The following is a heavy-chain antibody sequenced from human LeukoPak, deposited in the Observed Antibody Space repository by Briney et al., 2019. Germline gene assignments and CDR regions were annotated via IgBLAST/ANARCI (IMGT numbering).Heavy chain of an antibody. D-gene: IGHD2-15*01. CDR2: INAGNGNT. CDR3: ARPENPIVVVVAATDYYYGMDV. CDR1: GYTFTSYA. J-gene: IGHJ6*02. V-gene: IGHV1-3*01. Sequence: GASVKVSCKASGYTFTSYAMHWVRQAPGQRLEWMGWINAGNGNTKYSQKFQGRVTITADESTSTAYMELSSLRSEDTAVYYCARPENPIVVVVAATDYYYGMDVWGQGTTVTVS.